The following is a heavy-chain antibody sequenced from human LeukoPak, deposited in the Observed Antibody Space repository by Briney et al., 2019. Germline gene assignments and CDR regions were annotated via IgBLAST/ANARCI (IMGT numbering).Heavy chain of an antibody. Sequence: AESLKISCKDSGHSFTSYWIGWVRQMPGIGLGWMGIIYPGDSDTRYSPSIQGQVTISADKSISTAYLQWSSLKASDTAVYYCASGSGYGANWFDSWGQGTLVTVSS. D-gene: IGHD5-12*01. CDR2: IYPGDSDT. CDR1: GHSFTSYW. J-gene: IGHJ5*01. V-gene: IGHV5-51*01. CDR3: ASGSGYGANWFDS.